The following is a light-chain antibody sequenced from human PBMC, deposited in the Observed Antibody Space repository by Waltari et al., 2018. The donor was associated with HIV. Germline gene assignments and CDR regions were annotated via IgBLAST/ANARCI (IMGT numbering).Light chain of an antibody. CDR3: QQYYSTPWT. V-gene: IGKV4-1*01. J-gene: IGKJ1*01. Sequence: DIVMIQSPDSLTVSLGERATINCKSSQSILYSANNKNYLTWYQQKPGQPPKLRMYWASTRESGGPDRFSGSGSGTDFTLTISSLQAEDVAVYYCQQYYSTPWTFGQGTKVEIK. CDR1: QSILYSANNKNY. CDR2: WAS.